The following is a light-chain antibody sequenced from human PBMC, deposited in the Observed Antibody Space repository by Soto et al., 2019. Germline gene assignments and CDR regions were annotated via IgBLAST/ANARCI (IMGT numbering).Light chain of an antibody. V-gene: IGKV3-20*01. CDR2: GAS. CDR1: QSFSSSY. CDR3: QQYGSSLWT. Sequence: EIELTQSPCTLSVSPGERATISCRASQSFSSSYLAWYQQKPGQAPRLLIYGASSRATGIPDRFSGSGSGTDFTLTISRLEPEDFAVYYCQQYGSSLWTFGQGTKVDIK. J-gene: IGKJ1*01.